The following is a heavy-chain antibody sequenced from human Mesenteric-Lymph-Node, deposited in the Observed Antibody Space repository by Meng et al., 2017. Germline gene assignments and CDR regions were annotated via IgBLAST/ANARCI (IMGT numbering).Heavy chain of an antibody. Sequence: ASVKVSCKVSGYTLTELSMHWVRQAPGKGLEWMGGFDPEDGETIYAQKFQGRVTMTEDTSTDTAYMELSSLRSEGTAVYYCATDQRGSGWYFAFDIWGQGTMVTVSS. CDR3: ATDQRGSGWYFAFDI. CDR2: FDPEDGET. D-gene: IGHD6-19*01. V-gene: IGHV1-24*01. J-gene: IGHJ3*02. CDR1: GYTLTELS.